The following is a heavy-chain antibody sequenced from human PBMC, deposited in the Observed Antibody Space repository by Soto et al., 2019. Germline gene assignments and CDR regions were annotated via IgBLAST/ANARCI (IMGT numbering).Heavy chain of an antibody. CDR3: AKLTYPSDTTGFYYERVSGWIDS. CDR2: ISASGGTA. V-gene: IGHV3-23*01. CDR1: GFAFSRYA. Sequence: EVQLLESGGGLIQPGGSLRLSCAASGFAFSRYAMSWVRQAPGKGLEWVSGISASGGTANLADSVEGRCTISRDNSKSTLYLKMNSLRAEDTAVYYCAKLTYPSDTTGFYYERVSGWIDSWGQGTLVTVSS. D-gene: IGHD3-22*01. J-gene: IGHJ5*01.